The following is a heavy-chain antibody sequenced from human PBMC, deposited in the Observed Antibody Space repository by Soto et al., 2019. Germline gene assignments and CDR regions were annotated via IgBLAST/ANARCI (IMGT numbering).Heavy chain of an antibody. CDR3: ARSDCRGGSCYSYYFDS. CDR1: GYTFTSYG. Sequence: QVQLVQSGAEVKKPGASVKVSCKASGYTFTSYGISWVRQAPGQGLEWMGWISAYNGNTNYAQKLQGRVTMTTDTSASTAYMELSSLRSDDTAVYYCARSDCRGGSCYSYYFDSWGQGALGTVSS. CDR2: ISAYNGNT. D-gene: IGHD2-15*01. V-gene: IGHV1-18*01. J-gene: IGHJ4*02.